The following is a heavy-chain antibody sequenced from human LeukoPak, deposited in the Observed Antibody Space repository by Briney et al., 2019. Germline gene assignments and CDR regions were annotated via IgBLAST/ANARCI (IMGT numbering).Heavy chain of an antibody. CDR3: ARHGSGVATERPYYYYGMDV. CDR1: GFIFSSYS. CDR2: ISHSSSYI. V-gene: IGHV3-21*01. J-gene: IGHJ6*02. D-gene: IGHD5-12*01. Sequence: GGSLRLSCAASGFIFSSYSMKWVRQAPGKGLEWVSFISHSSSYIYYADSVKGRFTISRDNAKNSLYLQMNSLRVEDTAVYYCARHGSGVATERPYYYYGMDVWGQGTTVTVSS.